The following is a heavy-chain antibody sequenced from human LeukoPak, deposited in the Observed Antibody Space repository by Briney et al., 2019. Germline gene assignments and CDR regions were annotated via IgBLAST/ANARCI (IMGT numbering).Heavy chain of an antibody. J-gene: IGHJ6*02. CDR1: GGSISSSSYY. CDR3: ARQYNWNYPYGMDV. Sequence: SETLSLTCTVSGGSISSSSYYWGWIRQPPGEGLEWIGSIYYSGSTYYNPSLKSRVTISVDTSKNQFSLKLSSVTAADTAVYYCARQYNWNYPYGMDVWGQGTTVTVSS. V-gene: IGHV4-39*01. CDR2: IYYSGST. D-gene: IGHD1-20*01.